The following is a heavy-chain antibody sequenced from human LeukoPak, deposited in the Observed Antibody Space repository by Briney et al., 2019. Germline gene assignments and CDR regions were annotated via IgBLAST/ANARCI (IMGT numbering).Heavy chain of an antibody. CDR2: IIPILGIA. D-gene: IGHD6-13*01. CDR1: GGTFSSYA. V-gene: IGHV1-69*04. Sequence: SVKVSCKASGGTFSSYAISWVRQAPGQGLEWMGRIIPILGIANYAQKFQGRVTITADKSTSTAYMELSSLRSEDTAVYYCARCHAYSSSWYGFDPWGQGTLVTVST. J-gene: IGHJ5*02. CDR3: ARCHAYSSSWYGFDP.